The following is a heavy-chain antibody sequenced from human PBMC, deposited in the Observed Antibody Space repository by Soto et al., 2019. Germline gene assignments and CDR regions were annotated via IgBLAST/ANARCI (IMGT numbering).Heavy chain of an antibody. Sequence: QVQLQESGPGLVKPSETLSLTCTVSGGSISSYYRSWIRQPPGKGLEWIGYIYYSGSTNYNPSLKSRVTISVDTSKNQFSLKLSSVTAADTAVYYCARYSSGWYRRNAFDIWGQGTMVTVSS. V-gene: IGHV4-59*01. CDR3: ARYSSGWYRRNAFDI. CDR1: GGSISSYY. J-gene: IGHJ3*02. CDR2: IYYSGST. D-gene: IGHD6-19*01.